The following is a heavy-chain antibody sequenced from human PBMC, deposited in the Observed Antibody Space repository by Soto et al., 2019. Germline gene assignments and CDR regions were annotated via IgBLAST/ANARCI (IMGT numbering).Heavy chain of an antibody. D-gene: IGHD6-13*01. CDR3: ARDAVGGSSWYPYYYYGMDV. CDR1: GFTFSSYS. Sequence: EVQLVESGGGLVQPGGSLRLSCAASGFTFSSYSMNWVRQAPGKGLEWVSYISSSSSTIYYADSVKGRFTISRDNAKNSLYLQMNSLRDEDTAVYYCARDAVGGSSWYPYYYYGMDVWGQGTTVTVSS. V-gene: IGHV3-48*02. J-gene: IGHJ6*02. CDR2: ISSSSSTI.